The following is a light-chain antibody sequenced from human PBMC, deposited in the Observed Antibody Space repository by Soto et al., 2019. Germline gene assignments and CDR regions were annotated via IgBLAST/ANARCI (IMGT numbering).Light chain of an antibody. CDR2: DAF. J-gene: IGKJ4*01. CDR1: QSISTY. V-gene: IGKV3-11*01. Sequence: EIVLTQSPATLSLSPGERATLSCRASQSISTYLAWYQQKPGQTPRLLIYDAFHRAPGIPAGVSCSGSGTDFTLSITSLESEDFAVYYCQERSNVVTFGGGTKVEI. CDR3: QERSNVVT.